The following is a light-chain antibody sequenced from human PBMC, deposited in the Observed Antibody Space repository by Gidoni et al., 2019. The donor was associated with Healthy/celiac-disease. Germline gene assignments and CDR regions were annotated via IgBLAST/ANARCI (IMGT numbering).Light chain of an antibody. V-gene: IGKV2-28*01. CDR2: LGS. J-gene: IGKJ2*01. Sequence: DIVMTQSPLSLPVTPGEPASISCRSSQSLLQSNGYNYLDWYLQKPGQSPQLLIYLGSNRASGVPDRFSGSGSGTDFTLKISRVEAEDVGVYYCMQALQTPYTFXXXTKLEIK. CDR3: MQALQTPYT. CDR1: QSLLQSNGYNY.